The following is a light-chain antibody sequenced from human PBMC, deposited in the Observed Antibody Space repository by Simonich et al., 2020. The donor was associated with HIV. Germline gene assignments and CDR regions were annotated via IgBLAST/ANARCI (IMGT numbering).Light chain of an antibody. CDR3: QQRSNWPYT. CDR1: QSVSSN. Sequence: EIVMTQSPATLSVSPGERATLSCRASQSVSSNLAWYQQKPGQAPRLLIYGASTRATGIPARFSGSGSGTEFTLTISSRQSEDFAVYYCQQRSNWPYTFGQGTKLEIK. J-gene: IGKJ2*01. V-gene: IGKV3-15*01. CDR2: GAS.